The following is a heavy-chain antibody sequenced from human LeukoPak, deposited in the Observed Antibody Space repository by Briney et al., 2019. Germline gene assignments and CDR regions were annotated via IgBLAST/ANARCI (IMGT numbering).Heavy chain of an antibody. V-gene: IGHV1-2*02. Sequence: ASVKVSCKASGYTFTSYGISWVRQAPGQGLEWMGWINPNSGDTNYAQKFQGRVTMTRDTSITTAYMELSRLTSDDTAVYYCARQLGPGAFDIWGQGTMVTVSS. D-gene: IGHD7-27*01. J-gene: IGHJ3*02. CDR1: GYTFTSYG. CDR3: ARQLGPGAFDI. CDR2: INPNSGDT.